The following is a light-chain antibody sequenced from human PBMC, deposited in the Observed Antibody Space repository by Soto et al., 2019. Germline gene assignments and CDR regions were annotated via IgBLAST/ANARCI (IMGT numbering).Light chain of an antibody. CDR3: QQYSDSPPVT. Sequence: EIVLTQSPGTLSLSPGERATLSCRAIQSVSRDYLAWYQQKPGQAPRLLIYRASYRDTGIPDRFSGSGSGTELTLTISRLVPEDFALYYCQQYSDSPPVTFGGGTKVEIK. CDR1: QSVSRDY. CDR2: RAS. J-gene: IGKJ4*01. V-gene: IGKV3-20*01.